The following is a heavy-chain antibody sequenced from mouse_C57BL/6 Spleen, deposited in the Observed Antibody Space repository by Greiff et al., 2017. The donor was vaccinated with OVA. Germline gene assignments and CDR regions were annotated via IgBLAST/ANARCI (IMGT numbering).Heavy chain of an antibody. CDR3: ARPYGYDRYYFDY. J-gene: IGHJ2*01. D-gene: IGHD2-2*01. V-gene: IGHV8-8*01. CDR1: GFSLSTFGMG. CDR2: IWWDDDK. Sequence: VKLQESGPGILQPSQTLSLTCSFSGFSLSTFGMGVGWIRQPSGKGLEWLAHIWWDDDKYYNPALKSRLTISKDTSKNQVFLKIANVDTADTATDYCARPYGYDRYYFDYWGQGTTLTVSS.